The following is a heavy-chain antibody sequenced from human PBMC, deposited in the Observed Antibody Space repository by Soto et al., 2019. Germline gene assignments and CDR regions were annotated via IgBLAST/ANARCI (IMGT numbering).Heavy chain of an antibody. CDR3: ARTVTYYYDSSAVFPFDP. Sequence: SATLSLTCTVSGGSVSSGSYYWSWIRQPPGKGLEWIGYTYYSGSTNYNPSLKSRVTISVDTSKNQFSLKLSSVTAADTAVYYCARTVTYYYDSSAVFPFDPWGQGTLVTVSS. CDR1: GGSVSSGSYY. V-gene: IGHV4-61*01. D-gene: IGHD3-22*01. J-gene: IGHJ5*02. CDR2: TYYSGST.